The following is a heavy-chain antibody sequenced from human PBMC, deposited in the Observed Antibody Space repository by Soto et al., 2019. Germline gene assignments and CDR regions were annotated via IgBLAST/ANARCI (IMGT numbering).Heavy chain of an antibody. CDR1: GGTFSSHG. D-gene: IGHD1-1*01. Sequence: QVQLVQSGTVVQRRGSSVKVSCQASGGTFSSHGMAWVRQAPGQGLEWMGGIIPTFGTPTYAPKFQGRVTIPADKSTNTAYTQLSSLRSEHTVVYYFPTERSAPDFESWGPGNLITVSS. CDR2: IIPTFGTP. V-gene: IGHV1-69*06. J-gene: IGHJ4*02. CDR3: PTERSAPDFES.